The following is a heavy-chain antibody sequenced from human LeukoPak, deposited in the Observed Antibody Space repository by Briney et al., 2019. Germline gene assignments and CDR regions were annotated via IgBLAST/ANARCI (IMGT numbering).Heavy chain of an antibody. D-gene: IGHD4-23*01. V-gene: IGHV3-30*04. CDR3: ARGAHYGGNSPDY. CDR1: GLNFGSYA. CDR2: IWYDGSNK. Sequence: GGSLRLSCAASGLNFGSYAMHWVRQAPDKGLQWVAVIWYDGSNKYYADSVKGRFIISRDNSKSTVFLQMNSLRIEDTGVYYCARGAHYGGNSPDYWGQGTLVTVSS. J-gene: IGHJ4*02.